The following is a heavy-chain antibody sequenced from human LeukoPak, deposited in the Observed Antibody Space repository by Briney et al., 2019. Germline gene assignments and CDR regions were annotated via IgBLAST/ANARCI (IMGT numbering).Heavy chain of an antibody. D-gene: IGHD5-18*01. CDR2: IHHTGKT. CDR1: GSSIRTYTH. Sequence: PSETLSLTCTVSGSSIRTYTHWGWIRPPPGKGLEWVGSIHHTGKTYYNPSLERRVTISVDTSKNTFSLKLTSVTAADTAFYFCLISGSNYEAVSWGQGTLVTVSS. CDR3: LISGSNYEAVS. V-gene: IGHV4-38-2*02. J-gene: IGHJ5*02.